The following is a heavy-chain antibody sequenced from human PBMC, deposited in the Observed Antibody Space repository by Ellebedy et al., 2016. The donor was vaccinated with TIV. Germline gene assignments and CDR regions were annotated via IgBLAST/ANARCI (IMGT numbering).Heavy chain of an antibody. CDR3: ARASALRRWFDP. V-gene: IGHV4-31*03. D-gene: IGHD4-17*01. CDR2: IYYSGST. CDR1: GGSISSGGYY. Sequence: LRLSXTVSGGSISSGGYYWSWIRQHPGKGLEWIGYIYYSGSTNYNPSLKSRVTISVDTSKNQFSLKLSSVTAADTAVYYCARASALRRWFDPWGQGTLVTVSS. J-gene: IGHJ5*02.